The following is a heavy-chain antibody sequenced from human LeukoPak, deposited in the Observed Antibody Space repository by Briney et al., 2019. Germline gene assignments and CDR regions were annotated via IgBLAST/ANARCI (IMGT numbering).Heavy chain of an antibody. J-gene: IGHJ3*02. CDR3: ARLLYYYDSSGYYYAPKAFDI. D-gene: IGHD3-22*01. Sequence: GESLKISCKGSGYSFTTYWIGWARQMPGKGLEWMGIIYPDDSDTKYSPSFQGQVTISADKSISTAYLQWSSLKASDTAMYYCARLLYYYDSSGYYYAPKAFDIWGQGTMVTVSS. CDR1: GYSFTTYW. V-gene: IGHV5-51*01. CDR2: IYPDDSDT.